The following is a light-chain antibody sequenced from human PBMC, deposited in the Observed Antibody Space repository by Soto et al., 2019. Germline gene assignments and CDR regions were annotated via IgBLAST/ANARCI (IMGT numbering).Light chain of an antibody. J-gene: IGKJ2*01. CDR2: GAS. V-gene: IGKV3-15*01. Sequence: EIVMTQSPATLSVSPGERATLSCRASQSVSSNLAWYQQKPGQAPRLLIYGASTRATGIPARFSGSGSGTEFTLTISSLQSEDFEVYYCQQYNNWHYTFGQGTKV. CDR3: QQYNNWHYT. CDR1: QSVSSN.